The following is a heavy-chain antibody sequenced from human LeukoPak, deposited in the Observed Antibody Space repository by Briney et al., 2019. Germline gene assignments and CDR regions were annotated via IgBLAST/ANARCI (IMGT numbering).Heavy chain of an antibody. CDR2: ISYDGSNK. CDR1: GFTFSSYA. V-gene: IGHV3-30*04. CDR3: ASLGGYYYYDSSGPRLDY. Sequence: GGSLRLSCAASGFTFSSYAMHWVRQASGKGLEWVAVISYDGSNKYYADSVKGRFTISRDNSKNTLYLQMNSLRAEDTAVYYCASLGGYYYYDSSGPRLDYWGQGTLVTVSS. D-gene: IGHD3-22*01. J-gene: IGHJ4*02.